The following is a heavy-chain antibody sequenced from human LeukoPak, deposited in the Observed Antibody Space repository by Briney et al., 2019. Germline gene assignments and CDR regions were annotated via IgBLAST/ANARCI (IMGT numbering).Heavy chain of an antibody. Sequence: GGSLRLSCAASGFTFSSYGMHWVRQAPGKGLEWVAVISYDGSNKYYADSVKGRFTISRDNSKNTLYLQMNSLRAEDTAVYYCAKDSLRYCSGGSCQGDAFDIWGQGTMVTVSS. J-gene: IGHJ3*02. CDR3: AKDSLRYCSGGSCQGDAFDI. CDR1: GFTFSSYG. CDR2: ISYDGSNK. V-gene: IGHV3-30*18. D-gene: IGHD2-15*01.